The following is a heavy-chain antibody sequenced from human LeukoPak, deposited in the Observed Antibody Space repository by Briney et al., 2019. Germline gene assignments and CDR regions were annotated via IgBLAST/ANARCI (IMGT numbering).Heavy chain of an antibody. D-gene: IGHD3-9*01. V-gene: IGHV4-34*01. Sequence: PSETLSLTCAVYGGSFSGYYWSWIRQPPGKGLEWIGEINHSGSTNYNPSLKSRVTISVDTSKNQFSLKLSSVTAADTAVYYCVLPRKSVADWGPWHYYYYMDVWGKGTTVTVSS. CDR1: GGSFSGYY. CDR3: VLPRKSVADWGPWHYYYYMDV. J-gene: IGHJ6*03. CDR2: INHSGST.